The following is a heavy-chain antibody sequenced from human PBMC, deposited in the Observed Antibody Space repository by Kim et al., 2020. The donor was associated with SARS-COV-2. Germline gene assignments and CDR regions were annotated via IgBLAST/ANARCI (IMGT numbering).Heavy chain of an antibody. CDR1: GGSFSGYY. CDR2: INHSGNT. Sequence: SETLSLTCAVYGGSFSGYYWSWIRQPPGKGLEWIGEINHSGNTNYNPSLKSRVTISVDTSKNQFSLKLSSVTAADTAVYYCARGQLWSDPALYYGMDVWGQGTTVTVSS. J-gene: IGHJ6*02. V-gene: IGHV4-34*01. CDR3: ARGQLWSDPALYYGMDV. D-gene: IGHD5-18*01.